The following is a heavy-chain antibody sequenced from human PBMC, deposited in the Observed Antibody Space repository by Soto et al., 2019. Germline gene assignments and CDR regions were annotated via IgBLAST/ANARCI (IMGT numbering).Heavy chain of an antibody. CDR2: INAGNGNT. D-gene: IGHD6-19*01. CDR1: GYTFTSYA. J-gene: IGHJ4*02. Sequence: GSVKVSCKASGYTFTSYAMQWVRQAPGQRLEWMGWINAGNGNTKYSQKFQGRVTITSDTSASTDYMELSSLRSEDTAVYYCARDLGGWTDYWGQGTLVTVSS. V-gene: IGHV1-3*01. CDR3: ARDLGGWTDY.